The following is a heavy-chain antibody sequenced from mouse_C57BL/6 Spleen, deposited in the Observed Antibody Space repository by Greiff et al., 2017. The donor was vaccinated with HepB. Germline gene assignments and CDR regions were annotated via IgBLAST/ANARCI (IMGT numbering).Heavy chain of an antibody. CDR3: ARALAFGY. J-gene: IGHJ2*01. CDR1: GFTFSDYY. D-gene: IGHD6-1*01. CDR2: INYDGSST. Sequence: EVQVVESEGGLVQPGSSMKLSCTASGFTFSDYYMAWVRQVPEKGLEWVANINYDGSSTYYLDTFKSRFIISRDNAKNILYLQMSSLKSEDTATYYCARALAFGYWGQGPTLTVSS. V-gene: IGHV5-16*01.